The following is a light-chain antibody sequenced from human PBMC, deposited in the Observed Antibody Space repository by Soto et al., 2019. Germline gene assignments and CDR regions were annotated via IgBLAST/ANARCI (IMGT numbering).Light chain of an antibody. Sequence: DIQMTQSPSTLSASVGDRVTITCRASQSISTWLAWYQQEPGKAPKLLIHKASSFQSGVPSRFSGSGSGTDFILTISSLHPDEFSTYYCQQYNSYSPTFGQGTRVEIK. V-gene: IGKV1-5*03. J-gene: IGKJ1*01. CDR1: QSISTW. CDR3: QQYNSYSPT. CDR2: KAS.